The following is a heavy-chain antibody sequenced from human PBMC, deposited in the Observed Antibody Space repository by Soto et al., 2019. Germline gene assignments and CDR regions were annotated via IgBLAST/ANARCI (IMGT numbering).Heavy chain of an antibody. CDR1: GGSISSYY. D-gene: IGHD3-10*01. CDR3: ARHNYGSGSTYFDY. J-gene: IGHJ4*02. CDR2: IYYSGST. V-gene: IGHV4-59*08. Sequence: QVQLQESGPGLVKPSETLSLTCTVSGGSISSYYWSWIRQPPGKGLEWIGYIYYSGSTNYNPSHKSQVTISVDTSKNQFSLNLNSMTAADTAVYYCARHNYGSGSTYFDYWGQGTLVTVSS.